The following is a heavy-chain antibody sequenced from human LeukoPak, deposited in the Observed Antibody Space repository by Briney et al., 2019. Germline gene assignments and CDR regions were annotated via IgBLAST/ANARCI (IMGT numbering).Heavy chain of an antibody. Sequence: GGSLRLSCAASGFTFSSYAMHWVHQAPGKGLEWVAVISYDGSNKYYADSVKGRFTISRDNSKNTLYLQMNSLRAEDTAVYYCARVHCSGGSRYFHELDYWGQGTLVTVSS. CDR2: ISYDGSNK. CDR1: GFTFSSYA. CDR3: ARVHCSGGSRYFHELDY. J-gene: IGHJ4*02. V-gene: IGHV3-30*04. D-gene: IGHD2-15*01.